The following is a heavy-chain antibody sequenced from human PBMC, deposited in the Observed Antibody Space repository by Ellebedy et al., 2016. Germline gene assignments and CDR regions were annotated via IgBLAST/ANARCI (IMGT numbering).Heavy chain of an antibody. CDR3: ARVLRQRYSNTVWKSTYYYYAMDV. D-gene: IGHD6-13*01. J-gene: IGHJ6*02. Sequence: SETLSLXXSVSGGSINNYYWSWIRQPPGKGLEWIGYVYYRASPRYNPSLGSRVTVSADTSKNQFSLGLSSVTPADTAVYYCARVLRQRYSNTVWKSTYYYYAMDVWGQGTTVTVSS. CDR1: GGSINNYY. CDR2: VYYRASP. V-gene: IGHV4-59*01.